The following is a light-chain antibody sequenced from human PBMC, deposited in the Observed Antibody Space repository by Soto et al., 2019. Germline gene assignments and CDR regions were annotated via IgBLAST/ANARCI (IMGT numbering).Light chain of an antibody. J-gene: IGKJ3*01. CDR1: QSVNRNS. V-gene: IGKV3-20*01. CDR3: QQYAGSPGFT. Sequence: EIVLTQSPGTLSLSPGERAALSCRASQSVNRNSLAWYQQKPGQAPRLLIDGASSRATGIHDRFSGSGSWTDFTLTISGLEPEDFAVYYCQQYAGSPGFTFGPGTKVDFK. CDR2: GAS.